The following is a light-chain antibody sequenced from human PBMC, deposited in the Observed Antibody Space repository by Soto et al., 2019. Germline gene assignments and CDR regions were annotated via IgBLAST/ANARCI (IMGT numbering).Light chain of an antibody. CDR3: QQYGSSPRT. J-gene: IGKJ1*01. Sequence: EIVLTQSPGTLSLSPGERATLSCRASQSVSSSYLAWYQQKPGQAPRLLIYGASSRATGIPDRFSGSGSGTDFTLTTSRLEPEDFAVYYRQQYGSSPRTFGQGTKVDIK. CDR1: QSVSSSY. V-gene: IGKV3-20*01. CDR2: GAS.